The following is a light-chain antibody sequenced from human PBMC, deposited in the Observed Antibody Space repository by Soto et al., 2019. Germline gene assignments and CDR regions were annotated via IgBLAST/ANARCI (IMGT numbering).Light chain of an antibody. CDR1: SSDVGGYNY. J-gene: IGLJ1*01. V-gene: IGLV2-14*01. CDR3: SSYTSNNTPYV. Sequence: QSALTQPASVSGSPGQSITISCTGTSSDVGGYNYVSWYQQYPGKAPKLMIYEVSNRPSGVSNRFSGSKSGNTASLTISGLQAEDEADYYCSSYTSNNTPYVFGTGTQLTVL. CDR2: EVS.